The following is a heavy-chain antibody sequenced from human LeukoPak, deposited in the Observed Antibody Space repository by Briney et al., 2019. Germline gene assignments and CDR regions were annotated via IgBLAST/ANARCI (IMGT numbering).Heavy chain of an antibody. V-gene: IGHV4-4*07. Sequence: SATLSLTCTVFGRSISSYYWSWIRQPAGKPLEWVGRIYSSGATSYNPSLKSRVTMSVHTSKTQFSLRLTSVTAADTAVYYCAREAYSYGHTSQAFYYWGQGTLVTVSS. J-gene: IGHJ4*02. CDR1: GRSISSYY. CDR2: IYSSGAT. D-gene: IGHD5-18*01. CDR3: AREAYSYGHTSQAFYY.